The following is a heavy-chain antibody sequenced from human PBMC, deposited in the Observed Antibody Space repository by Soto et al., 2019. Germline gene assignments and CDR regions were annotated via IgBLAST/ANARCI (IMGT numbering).Heavy chain of an antibody. D-gene: IGHD6-19*01. Sequence: PSETLSLTCAVSGGSISGSYYSWSWIRQPPGKALQWIGFIYQSGVTSYNPSLASRVSISLDRSNNQCSLKLKSVTAADTAVYFCAGMPYTSGLRFDPWGPGTLVTVSS. CDR1: GGSISGSYYS. J-gene: IGHJ5*02. CDR2: IYQSGVT. V-gene: IGHV4-30-2*01. CDR3: AGMPYTSGLRFDP.